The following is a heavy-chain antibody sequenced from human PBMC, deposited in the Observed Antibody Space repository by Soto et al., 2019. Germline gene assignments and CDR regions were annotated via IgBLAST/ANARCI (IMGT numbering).Heavy chain of an antibody. D-gene: IGHD3-10*01. Sequence: EVQLVESGGGLIQPGGSLRLSCAVSGFTVSNNYMSWVRQAPGKGLEGVSVIYSGGYTAYGDSVKGRFTISRDNTKNTLNLKMKRQRAAVPAVFYCATSAGGGGYWGQGTLVTVSS. CDR2: IYSGGYT. J-gene: IGHJ4*02. V-gene: IGHV3-53*01. CDR3: ATSAGGGGY. CDR1: GFTVSNNY.